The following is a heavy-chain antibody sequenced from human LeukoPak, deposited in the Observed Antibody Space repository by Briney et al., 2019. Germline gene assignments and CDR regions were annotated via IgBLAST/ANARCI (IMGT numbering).Heavy chain of an antibody. CDR3: ARWGYYDSSGYSSDAFDI. D-gene: IGHD3-22*01. CDR2: IYYSGST. J-gene: IGHJ3*02. Sequence: SETLSLTCTVSGGSISSYYWSWIRQPPGKGLEWIGYIYYSGSTNYNPSLKSRVTISVDTSKNQFSLKLSSVTAADTAVYYCARWGYYDSSGYSSDAFDIWGQETMVTVSS. CDR1: GGSISSYY. V-gene: IGHV4-59*01.